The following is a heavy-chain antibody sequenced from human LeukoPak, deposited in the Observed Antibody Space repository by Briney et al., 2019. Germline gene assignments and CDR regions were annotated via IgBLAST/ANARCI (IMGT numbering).Heavy chain of an antibody. D-gene: IGHD3-9*01. CDR2: LYTGGSA. CDR3: ARDKYYDILTSTFDY. V-gene: IGHV3-53*05. J-gene: IGHJ4*02. Sequence: GGSLRLSCAASGLIVSSNSMNWVRQAPGKGLEWVSLLYTGGSAYYADSVKGRFTISRDNSKNTLYLQMNSLRAEDTAVYYCARDKYYDILTSTFDYWGQGTLVTVSS. CDR1: GLIVSSNS.